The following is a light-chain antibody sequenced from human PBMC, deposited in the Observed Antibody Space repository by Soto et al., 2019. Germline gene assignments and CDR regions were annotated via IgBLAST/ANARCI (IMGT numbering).Light chain of an antibody. J-gene: IGLJ2*01. CDR3: QVWDSSRDHPVV. V-gene: IGLV3-21*04. CDR1: NIGSKS. CDR2: YDS. Sequence: SYELTQPPSVSVAPGKTARITCGGNNIGSKSVHWYQQKPGQAPVLVIYYDSDRPSGIPERFSGSNSGNTATLTISRVEAGDEADYYCQVWDSSRDHPVVFGGGTKLTVL.